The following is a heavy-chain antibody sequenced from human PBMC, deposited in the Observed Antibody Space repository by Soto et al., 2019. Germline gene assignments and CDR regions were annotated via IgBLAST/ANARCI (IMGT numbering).Heavy chain of an antibody. D-gene: IGHD3-22*01. J-gene: IGHJ3*01. CDR2: ISGGGVNT. V-gene: IGHV3-23*01. CDR3: AKDIAPNHYESSGDHFDV. CDR1: GFTFSNYA. Sequence: EVQLLESGGGLVQPGGSLRLSCVASGFTFSNYAMNWVRQAPGKGLELISAISGGGVNTDYADSVKGRISVSRDNSKSTLYINKDSLRAADTAVYYCAKDIAPNHYESSGDHFDVWGQGTKVTVSS.